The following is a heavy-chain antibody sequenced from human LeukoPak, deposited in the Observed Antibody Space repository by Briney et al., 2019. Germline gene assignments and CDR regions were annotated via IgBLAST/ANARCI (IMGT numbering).Heavy chain of an antibody. CDR2: LSSDGVNK. J-gene: IGHJ4*02. V-gene: IGHV3-30-3*01. Sequence: GGSLRLSCAASRFPFRSYPMLWVRQTPGKGLEWVAILSSDGVNKRYADSVQGRFTISRDNFKNTLYLQMNSLTAEDTAIYYCARDPGTIFDVLNYHFDYWGQGTLVTVSS. CDR1: RFPFRSYP. D-gene: IGHD3-3*01. CDR3: ARDPGTIFDVLNYHFDY.